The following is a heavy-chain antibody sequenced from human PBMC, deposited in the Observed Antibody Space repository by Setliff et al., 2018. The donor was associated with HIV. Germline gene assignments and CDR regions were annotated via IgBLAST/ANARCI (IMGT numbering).Heavy chain of an antibody. V-gene: IGHV4-4*02. CDR1: GGSISSSNW. CDR2: IYYSGST. Sequence: SETLSLTCTVSGGSISSSNWWSWVRQPPGKGLEWIGEIYYSGSTNYNPSLKSRVTISVDKSKNQFSLKLSSVTAADTAVYYCARGTDGDYYYYMDVWGKGTTVTVSS. J-gene: IGHJ6*03. D-gene: IGHD3-10*01. CDR3: ARGTDGDYYYYMDV.